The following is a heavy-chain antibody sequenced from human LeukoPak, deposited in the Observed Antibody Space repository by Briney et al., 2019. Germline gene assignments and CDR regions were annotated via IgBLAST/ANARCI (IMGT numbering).Heavy chain of an antibody. J-gene: IGHJ4*02. CDR2: IYYSGST. CDR3: ASALPFQLVH. Sequence: PSETLSLTCTVSGGSIGSTSDYWGWIRQPPGKGLEWIGSIYYSGSTYYNPSLKSRVTISVDKSKNQFSLKLSSVTAADTAVYYCASALPFQLVHWGQGTLVTVSS. CDR1: GGSIGSTSDY. D-gene: IGHD6-13*01. V-gene: IGHV4-39*07.